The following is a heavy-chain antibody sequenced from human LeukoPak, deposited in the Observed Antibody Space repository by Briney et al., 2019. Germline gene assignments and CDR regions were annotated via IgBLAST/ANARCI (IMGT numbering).Heavy chain of an antibody. CDR3: ARQTAYGDYAVDYYYYGMDV. Sequence: SETLSLTCTASGGSISSYYWSWIRQPAGKGLEWIGRIYTSGSTNYNPSLKSRVTMSVDTSKNQFSLKLSSVTAADTAVYYCARQTAYGDYAVDYYYYGMDVWGQGTTVTVSS. D-gene: IGHD4-17*01. CDR1: GGSISSYY. J-gene: IGHJ6*02. CDR2: IYTSGST. V-gene: IGHV4-4*07.